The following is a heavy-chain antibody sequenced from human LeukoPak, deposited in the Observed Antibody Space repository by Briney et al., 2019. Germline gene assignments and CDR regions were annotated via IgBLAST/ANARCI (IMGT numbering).Heavy chain of an antibody. CDR1: GGSISDYY. V-gene: IGHV4-59*01. Sequence: SETLSLTCTVSGGSISDYYRGWIRQPPGKGLEWIGYFYNSGSSTYNPSLKSRVTISVDTSKEQFSLKVNSVTAANTAVYYCTRGAGWLIDYWGQGILVTVSS. CDR3: TRGAGWLIDY. J-gene: IGHJ4*02. D-gene: IGHD3-16*01. CDR2: FYNSGSS.